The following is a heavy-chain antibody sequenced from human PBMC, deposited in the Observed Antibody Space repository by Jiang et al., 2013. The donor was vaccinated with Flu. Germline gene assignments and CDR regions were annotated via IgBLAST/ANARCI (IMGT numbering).Heavy chain of an antibody. Sequence: TQTLTLTCTFSGFSLSTSGVGVGWIRQPPGKALEWLALIYWDDDKRYSPSLKSRLTITKDTSKNQVVLTMTNMDPVDTATYYCAHRLYYYDSSGYNDAFDIWGQGTMVTVSS. CDR3: AHRLYYYDSSGYNDAFDI. J-gene: IGHJ3*02. D-gene: IGHD3-22*01. CDR2: IYWDDDK. CDR1: GFSLSTSGVG. V-gene: IGHV2-5*02.